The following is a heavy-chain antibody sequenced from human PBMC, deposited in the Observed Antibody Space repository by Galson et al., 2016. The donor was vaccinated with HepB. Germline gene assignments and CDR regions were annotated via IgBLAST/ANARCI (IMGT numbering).Heavy chain of an antibody. D-gene: IGHD3-3*01. J-gene: IGHJ4*02. CDR3: ARNLERTGDFDK. CDR1: GYTFTDYD. CDR2: MNPNTGNT. Sequence: SVKVSCKASGYTFTDYDINWVRQATGQGLEWMGWMNPNTGNTGLAQKFQGRVTLTRNTSIRTAYMELNSLRSDDTAVYYCARNLERTGDFDKWSQGTLVTVSS. V-gene: IGHV1-8*01.